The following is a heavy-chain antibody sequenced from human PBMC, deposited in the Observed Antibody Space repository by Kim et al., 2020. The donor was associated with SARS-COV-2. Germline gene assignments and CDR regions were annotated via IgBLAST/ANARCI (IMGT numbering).Heavy chain of an antibody. D-gene: IGHD3-10*01. CDR3: ARDRPDYYGSGSCHAFDI. J-gene: IGHJ3*02. CDR1: GGSISSGDYY. Sequence: SETLSLTCTVSGGSISSGDYYWSWIRQPPGKGLEWIGYIYYSGSTYYNPSLKSRVTISVDTSKNQFSLKLSSVTAADTAVYYCARDRPDYYGSGSCHAFDIWGQGTMVTVSS. V-gene: IGHV4-30-4*01. CDR2: IYYSGST.